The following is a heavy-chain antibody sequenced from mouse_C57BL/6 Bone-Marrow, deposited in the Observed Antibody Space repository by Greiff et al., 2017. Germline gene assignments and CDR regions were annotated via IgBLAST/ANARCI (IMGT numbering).Heavy chain of an antibody. CDR2: IHPNSGST. V-gene: IGHV1-64*01. J-gene: IGHJ1*03. CDR1: GYTFTSYW. Sequence: QVQLKQPGAELVKPGASVKLSCKASGYTFTSYWMHWVKQRPGQGLEWIGMIHPNSGSTNYNEKFKSKATLTVDKSSSTAYMQRSSLTSEDSAVYYCGYYYGSSGVYWYFDVWGTGTTVTVSS. CDR3: GYYYGSSGVYWYFDV. D-gene: IGHD1-1*01.